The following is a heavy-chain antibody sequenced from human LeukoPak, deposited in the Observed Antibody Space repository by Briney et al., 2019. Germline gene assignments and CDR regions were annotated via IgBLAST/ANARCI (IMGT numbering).Heavy chain of an antibody. D-gene: IGHD3-10*01. V-gene: IGHV4-34*01. CDR2: INHSGST. Sequence: SETLSLTCAVYGGSFSGYYWSWIRQPPGKGLEWIGEINHSGSTNYNPSLKSRVTISVDTSKNQFSLKLSSVTAADTAVYYCARGGITMVRGVIIPNWFDPWGQGTLVIVSS. CDR3: ARGGITMVRGVIIPNWFDP. CDR1: GGSFSGYY. J-gene: IGHJ5*02.